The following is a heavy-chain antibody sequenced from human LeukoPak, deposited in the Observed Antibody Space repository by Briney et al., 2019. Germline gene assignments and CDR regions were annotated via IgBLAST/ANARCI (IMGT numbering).Heavy chain of an antibody. V-gene: IGHV4-59*01. J-gene: IGHJ6*02. D-gene: IGHD3-3*01. Sequence: SETLSLTCTVSGGSISSYYWSWIRQPPGKGLEWIGYIYYSGSTNYNPSLKSRVTISVGTSKNQFSLKLSSVTAADTAVYYCARGWYYDFWSGYPRDYYYGMDVWGQGTTVTVSS. CDR3: ARGWYYDFWSGYPRDYYYGMDV. CDR1: GGSISSYY. CDR2: IYYSGST.